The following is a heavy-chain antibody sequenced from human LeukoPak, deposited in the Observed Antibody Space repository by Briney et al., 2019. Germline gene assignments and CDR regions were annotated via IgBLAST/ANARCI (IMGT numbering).Heavy chain of an antibody. Sequence: PGGSLRLSCAASGFTFSSYGMHWVRQAPGKGLEWVAVISYDGSNKYYADSVKGRFTISRDNSKNTLYLQMNSLRAEDTAVYYCAKSEIGYWGQGTLVTVSS. CDR3: AKSEIGY. J-gene: IGHJ4*02. CDR1: GFTFSSYG. V-gene: IGHV3-30*18. CDR2: ISYDGSNK.